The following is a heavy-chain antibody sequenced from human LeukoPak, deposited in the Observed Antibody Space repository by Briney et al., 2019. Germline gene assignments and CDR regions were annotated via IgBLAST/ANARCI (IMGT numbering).Heavy chain of an antibody. D-gene: IGHD6-13*01. V-gene: IGHV3-74*01. CDR3: ARVSGYSGTWYVDY. J-gene: IGHJ4*02. CDR2: IKGDGSKI. CDR1: GFTFSDYY. Sequence: GGSLRLSCVASGFTFSDYYMHWVRQAPGKGLVWVSQIKGDGSKIRYADSVKGRFTISRDNAKNTLYLQMNSLRADDTAVYYCARVSGYSGTWYVDYWGQGTLVTVSS.